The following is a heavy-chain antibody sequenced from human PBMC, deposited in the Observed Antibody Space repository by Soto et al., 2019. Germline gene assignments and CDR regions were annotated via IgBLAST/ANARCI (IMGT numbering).Heavy chain of an antibody. CDR3: ARDGPYCTNGVCYRGDYYYYGMDV. Sequence: QVQLVQSGAEVKKPGASVKVSCKASGYTFTSYAMHWVRQAPGQSLEWMGWINAGNGNTKYSQKFQGRVTITMDTSANKAYMELSSMRSEDTAVYYCARDGPYCTNGVCYRGDYYYYGMDVWGQGTTVTVSS. J-gene: IGHJ6*02. D-gene: IGHD2-8*01. CDR2: INAGNGNT. V-gene: IGHV1-3*01. CDR1: GYTFTSYA.